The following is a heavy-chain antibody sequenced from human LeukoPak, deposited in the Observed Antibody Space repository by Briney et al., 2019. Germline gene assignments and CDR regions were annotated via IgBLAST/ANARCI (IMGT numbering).Heavy chain of an antibody. CDR2: INARGDT. J-gene: IGHJ5*02. CDR1: GWSFNDYY. Sequence: SETLSLTCAVYGWSFNDYYWNWIRQPPGKGLEWIGEINARGDTNHNPSLKSRVTISVDTSKKQFSLRLTSMIAADTALYYCARGQGPAARGYNWFDPWGQGTLVTVSS. V-gene: IGHV4-34*01. CDR3: ARGQGPAARGYNWFDP. D-gene: IGHD2-2*01.